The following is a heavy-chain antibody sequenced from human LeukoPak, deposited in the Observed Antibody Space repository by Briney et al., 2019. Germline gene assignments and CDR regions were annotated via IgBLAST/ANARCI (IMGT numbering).Heavy chain of an antibody. CDR1: GYTFTGYY. V-gene: IGHV1-2*02. J-gene: IGHJ4*02. D-gene: IGHD3-3*01. Sequence: ASVKVSCKASGYTFTGYYMHWVRQAPGQGLEWMGWINPNSGGTNYAQKFQGRVTMTEDTSTDTAYMELSSLRSEDTAVYYCATVRVYGLLEVWGQGTLVTVSS. CDR2: INPNSGGT. CDR3: ATVRVYGLLEV.